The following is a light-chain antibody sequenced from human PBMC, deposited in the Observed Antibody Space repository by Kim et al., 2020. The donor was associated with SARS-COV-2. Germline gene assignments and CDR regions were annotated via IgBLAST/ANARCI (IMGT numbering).Light chain of an antibody. V-gene: IGKV1-9*01. CDR3: QQLNSYPLT. J-gene: IGKJ4*01. Sequence: TITRRGSQGISSYLAWYQQKPGKAPKPLIYAASTLQSGVPSRFSGIGSGTDFTLTISRLQPEDCASYYCQQLNSYPLTFGGGTKVDIK. CDR2: AAS. CDR1: QGISSY.